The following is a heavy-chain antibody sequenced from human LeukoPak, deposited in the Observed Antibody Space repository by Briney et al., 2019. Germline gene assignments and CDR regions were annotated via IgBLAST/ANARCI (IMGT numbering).Heavy chain of an antibody. CDR3: TRHSWYYYYGMDV. CDR2: IRSKANSYAT. D-gene: IGHD6-6*01. V-gene: IGHV3-73*01. Sequence: PGGSLRLSCAASGFTFSSYAMHWVRQASGKGLEWVGRIRSKANSYATAYAASVKGRFTISRDDSKNTAYLQMNSLKTEDTAVYYCTRHSWYYYYGMDVWGQGTTVTVSS. J-gene: IGHJ6*02. CDR1: GFTFSSYA.